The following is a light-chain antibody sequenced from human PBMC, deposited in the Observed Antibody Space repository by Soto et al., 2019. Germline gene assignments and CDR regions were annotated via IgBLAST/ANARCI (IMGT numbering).Light chain of an antibody. Sequence: DIPMTQSPSSLSASVGDRVTITCRASQSISIYLNWYQQKPGQAPKLLINAASTLQGGVPSRFSGSESGTDFTLTISSLQPEDFASYYCQQSYNTPWTFGQGTTVQVK. J-gene: IGKJ1*01. V-gene: IGKV1-39*01. CDR2: AAS. CDR1: QSISIY. CDR3: QQSYNTPWT.